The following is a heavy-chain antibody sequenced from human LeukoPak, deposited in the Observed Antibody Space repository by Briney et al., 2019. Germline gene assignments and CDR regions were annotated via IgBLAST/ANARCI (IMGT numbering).Heavy chain of an antibody. D-gene: IGHD3-22*01. CDR3: ARERADYYYDSSGYSPYYYYYMDV. CDR1: GFTFSSYE. J-gene: IGHJ6*03. V-gene: IGHV3-48*03. Sequence: PGGSLRLSCAASGFTFSSYEMNWVRQAPGKGLEWVSYISSSGSTIYYADSVKGRFTISRDNAKNSLYLQMNSLRAEDTAVYYCARERADYYYDSSGYSPYYYYYMDVWGKGTTVTVSS. CDR2: ISSSGSTI.